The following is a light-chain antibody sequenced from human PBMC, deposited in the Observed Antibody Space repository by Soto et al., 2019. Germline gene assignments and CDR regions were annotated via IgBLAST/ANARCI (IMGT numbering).Light chain of an antibody. CDR1: SSDVGGYDS. CDR3: SSYSISTAYL. J-gene: IGLJ1*01. V-gene: IGLV2-8*01. CDR2: EVN. Sequence: QSALTQPPSASGSPGQSVTISCTGASSDVGGYDSVSWYQQHPGKAPKLMIYEVNKRPSGVPDRFSGSKSGNTASLTVSGLQADDEADYFCSSYSISTAYLFGTGTKLTVL.